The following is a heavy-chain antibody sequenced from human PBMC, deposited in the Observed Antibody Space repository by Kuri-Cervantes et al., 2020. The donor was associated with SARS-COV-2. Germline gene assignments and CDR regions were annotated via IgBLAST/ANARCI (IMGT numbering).Heavy chain of an antibody. V-gene: IGHV1-18*04. CDR3: ARKWELDYYYYGMDV. J-gene: IGHJ6*02. CDR2: ISAYNGNT. Sequence: ASVKVSCKASGYTFTSYGISWVRQAPGQGLEWMGWISAYNGNTNYAQKLQGRVTMTTDTSTSTAYMELRSLRSDDTAVYYCARKWELDYYYYGMDVWGQGTMVTVSS. CDR1: GYTFTSYG. D-gene: IGHD1-26*01.